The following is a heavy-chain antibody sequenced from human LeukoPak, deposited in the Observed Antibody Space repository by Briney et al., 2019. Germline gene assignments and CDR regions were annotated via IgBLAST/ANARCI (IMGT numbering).Heavy chain of an antibody. V-gene: IGHV3-30*18. CDR1: GFTFSSYG. CDR3: AKDRAYTAMGRIDY. Sequence: GGSLRLSCAASGFTFSSYGMHWVRQAPGKGLEWVAVISYDGSNKYYADSVKGRFTISRDNSKNTLYLQMNSLRAEDTAVYYCAKDRAYTAMGRIDYWGQGTLVTVSS. D-gene: IGHD5-18*01. CDR2: ISYDGSNK. J-gene: IGHJ4*02.